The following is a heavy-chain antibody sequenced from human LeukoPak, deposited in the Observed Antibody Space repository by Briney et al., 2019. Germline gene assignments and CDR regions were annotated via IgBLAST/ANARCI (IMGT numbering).Heavy chain of an antibody. D-gene: IGHD3-3*01. V-gene: IGHV1-18*01. Sequence: ASVKVSCKASGYTFTSYGISWVRQAPGQGLEWMGWISAYNGNTNYAQKLQGRVTMTTDTSTSTAYMELRSLRSDDTAVYYCARAPWYDFWSGSLRAFDIWGQGTMVTVSS. CDR2: ISAYNGNT. CDR1: GYTFTSYG. J-gene: IGHJ3*02. CDR3: ARAPWYDFWSGSLRAFDI.